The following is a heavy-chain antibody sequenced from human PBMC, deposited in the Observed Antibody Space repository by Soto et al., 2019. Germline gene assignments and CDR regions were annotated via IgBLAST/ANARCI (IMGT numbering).Heavy chain of an antibody. CDR3: ARDRWGTYCSSTSCPLSYYYGMDV. CDR1: GDSVSSNSAA. Sequence: PSQTLSLTCAISGDSVSSNSAARNWIRQSPSRGLEWLGRTYYRSKWYNDYAVSVKSRITINPDTSKNQFSLQLNSVTPEDTAVYYCARDRWGTYCSSTSCPLSYYYGMDVWGQGTTVTVS. D-gene: IGHD2-2*01. J-gene: IGHJ6*02. CDR2: TYYRSKWYN. V-gene: IGHV6-1*01.